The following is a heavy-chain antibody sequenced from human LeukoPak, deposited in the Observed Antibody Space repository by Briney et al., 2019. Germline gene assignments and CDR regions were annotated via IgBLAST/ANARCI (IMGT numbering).Heavy chain of an antibody. CDR1: GFTFDDYA. D-gene: IGHD5-18*01. J-gene: IGHJ6*02. CDR3: AKDRGYSYAQGNYYNGMDV. Sequence: GRSLRLSCAASGFTFDDYAMHWVRQAPGKGLEWVSGISWNSGSIGYADSVKGRFTISRDNAKNSLYLQMNSLRAEDTALYYCAKDRGYSYAQGNYYNGMDVWGQGTTVTVSS. V-gene: IGHV3-9*01. CDR2: ISWNSGSI.